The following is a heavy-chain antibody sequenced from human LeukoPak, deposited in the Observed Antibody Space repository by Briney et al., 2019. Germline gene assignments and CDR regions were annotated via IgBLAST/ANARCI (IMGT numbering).Heavy chain of an antibody. CDR2: IYSGGGT. CDR1: GFSVSGNY. J-gene: IGHJ3*02. Sequence: GGSLRLSCAASGFSVSGNYMSWVRQAPGKGLEWVSVIYSGGGTYYADSVKGRFTISRDDSKNTLYLQMNSLRAEDTAVYYCARAPREYSSGLAAFDIWGQGTMVTVSS. D-gene: IGHD6-19*01. CDR3: ARAPREYSSGLAAFDI. V-gene: IGHV3-53*01.